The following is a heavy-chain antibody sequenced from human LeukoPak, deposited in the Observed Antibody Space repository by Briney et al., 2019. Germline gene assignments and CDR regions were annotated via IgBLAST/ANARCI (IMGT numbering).Heavy chain of an antibody. J-gene: IGHJ3*02. V-gene: IGHV4-59*01. CDR1: GGSISSYY. CDR3: ARRGGYGSGSYGAFDI. Sequence: PSETLSLTCTVSGGSISSYYWSWIRQPPGKGLEWIGYIYYSGSTNYNPSLKSRVTISVDTSKNQFSLKLSSMTAADTAVYYCARRGGYGSGSYGAFDIWGQGTMVTVSS. CDR2: IYYSGST. D-gene: IGHD3-10*01.